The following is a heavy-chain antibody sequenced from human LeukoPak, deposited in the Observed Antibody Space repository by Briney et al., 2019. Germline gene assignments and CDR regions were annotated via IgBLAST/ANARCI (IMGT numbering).Heavy chain of an antibody. CDR3: ARKRYSSRQIWFDP. CDR2: IYYSGST. CDR1: GGSISSYS. J-gene: IGHJ5*02. D-gene: IGHD6-13*01. V-gene: IGHV4-59*12. Sequence: SETLSLTATVPGGSISSYSWSWFRKPPGKGLGCFGHIYYSGSTNYNPSLKSRVTISVDTSKNQFSLKLSSVTAADTAVYYCARKRYSSRQIWFDPWGQGTLVTVSS.